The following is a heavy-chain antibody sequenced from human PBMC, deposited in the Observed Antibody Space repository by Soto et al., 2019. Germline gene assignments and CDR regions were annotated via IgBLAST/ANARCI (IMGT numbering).Heavy chain of an antibody. CDR3: ATFTQRLVPEVAPSAS. CDR2: VIPVFATP. J-gene: IGHJ4*02. Sequence: QVQLVQSGAEVKRPGSSMKVSCTASGDIVSSNGFIWVRQAPGQGLEWMVGVIPVFATPTYAQKFQGRVTINAGKGTNTVYLEVTSLRSDDTAVYYCATFTQRLVPEVAPSASWGQGTLVIVSS. CDR1: GDIVSSNG. D-gene: IGHD6-13*01. V-gene: IGHV1-69*06.